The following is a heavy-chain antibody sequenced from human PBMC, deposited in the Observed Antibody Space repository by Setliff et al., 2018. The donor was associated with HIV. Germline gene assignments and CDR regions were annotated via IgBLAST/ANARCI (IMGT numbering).Heavy chain of an antibody. CDR1: GFTFWSHS. CDR3: TRVIGIVVVITIDV. D-gene: IGHD3-22*01. Sequence: PGGSLRLSCAASGFTFWSHSMLWVRRAPGKGLQWVAYISRGGDSIFYEDSVKGRFTISRDNAKNSAYLQMNSLKTEDTAVYYCTRVIGIVVVITIDVWGKGTTVTVSS. CDR2: ISRGGDSI. V-gene: IGHV3-48*01. J-gene: IGHJ6*04.